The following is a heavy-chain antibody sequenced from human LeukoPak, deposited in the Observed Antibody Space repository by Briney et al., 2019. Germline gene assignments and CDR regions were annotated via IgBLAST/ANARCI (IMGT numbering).Heavy chain of an antibody. V-gene: IGHV3-21*01. D-gene: IGHD3-22*01. CDR3: ARDPFYYDAAGSDDY. CDR1: EFTFNCYS. J-gene: IGHJ4*02. Sequence: GGSLRLSCAASEFTFNCYSFNWIRQPPGEGLEWVSSISSGSTYIYYSDSVKGRFTVSRDNAKNSLYLQMNNLRAEDTAVYYCARDPFYYDAAGSDDYWGQGTLVTVSS. CDR2: ISSGSTYI.